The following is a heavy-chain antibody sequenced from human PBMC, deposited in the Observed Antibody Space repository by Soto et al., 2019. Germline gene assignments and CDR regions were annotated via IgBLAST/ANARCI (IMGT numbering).Heavy chain of an antibody. Sequence: QVQLQESGPGLVKPSETLSLTCTVSGGSISSYYWSWIRQPPGKGLEWIGYISYSGSTNYNPSLKSRVTISVDTSKNQFSLKLSSVTAADTAVYYCARARDPINYDILAYWGQGTLVTVSS. V-gene: IGHV4-59*01. CDR2: ISYSGST. J-gene: IGHJ4*02. D-gene: IGHD3-9*01. CDR1: GGSISSYY. CDR3: ARARDPINYDILAY.